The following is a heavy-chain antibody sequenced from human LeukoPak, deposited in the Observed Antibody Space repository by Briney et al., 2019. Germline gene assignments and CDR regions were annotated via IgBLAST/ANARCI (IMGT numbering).Heavy chain of an antibody. CDR3: ARDLSLYCSGGSCYSLNY. CDR2: IKQDGSEK. Sequence: GGSLRLSCAGSGFLFNTNWMTWVRQAPGKGLEWVATIKQDGSEKYYVDSVKGRFTISRDNAKNSLYLQMNSLRAEDTAVYYCARDLSLYCSGGSCYSLNYWGQGTLVTVSS. V-gene: IGHV3-7*01. J-gene: IGHJ4*02. CDR1: GFLFNTNW. D-gene: IGHD2-15*01.